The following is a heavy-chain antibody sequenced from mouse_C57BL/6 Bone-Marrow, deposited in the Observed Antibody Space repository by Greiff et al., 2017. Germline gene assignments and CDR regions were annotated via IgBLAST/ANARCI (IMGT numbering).Heavy chain of an antibody. CDR1: GYTFTSYW. Sequence: QVQLKQPGAEFVKPGASVKLSCKASGYTFTSYWMQWVKQRPGQGLEWIGEIDPSDSYTKYHQKFKGKATLAVDTSSRTAYMQLSSLTSEDSAVYYCARRDYGGYWGQGTTLTVSS. CDR3: ARRDYGGY. V-gene: IGHV1-50*01. J-gene: IGHJ2*01. CDR2: IDPSDSYT. D-gene: IGHD1-2*01.